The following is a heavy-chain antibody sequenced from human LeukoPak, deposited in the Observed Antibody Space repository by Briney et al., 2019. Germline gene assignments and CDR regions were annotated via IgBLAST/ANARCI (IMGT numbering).Heavy chain of an antibody. CDR3: ARVPRFLEWLFQGGAFDI. Sequence: GGSLRLSCAASGFTFSSYWMSWVRQAPGKGLGWVANIKQDGSEKYYVDSVKGRFTISRDNAKNSLYLQMNSLRAEDTAVYYCARVPRFLEWLFQGGAFDIWGQGTMVTVSS. V-gene: IGHV3-7*01. D-gene: IGHD3-3*01. J-gene: IGHJ3*02. CDR2: IKQDGSEK. CDR1: GFTFSSYW.